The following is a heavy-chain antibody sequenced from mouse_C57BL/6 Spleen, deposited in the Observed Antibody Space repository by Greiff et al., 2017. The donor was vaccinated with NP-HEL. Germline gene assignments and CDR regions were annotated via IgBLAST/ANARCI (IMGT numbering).Heavy chain of an antibody. CDR1: GYAFTNYL. V-gene: IGHV1-54*01. CDR2: INPGSGGT. Sequence: VQLQQSGAELVRPGTSVKVSCKASGYAFTNYLIEWVKQRPGQGLEWIGVINPGSGGTNYNEKFKGKATLTADKSSSTAYMQLSSLTSEDSAVYCCATAQAPYYFDYWGQGTTLTVSS. J-gene: IGHJ2*01. CDR3: ATAQAPYYFDY. D-gene: IGHD3-2*02.